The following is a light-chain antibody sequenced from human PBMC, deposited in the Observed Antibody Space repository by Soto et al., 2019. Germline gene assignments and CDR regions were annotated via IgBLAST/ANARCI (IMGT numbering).Light chain of an antibody. Sequence: QSALTQPASVSGSPGQSITISCTGTSSDVGSYNLVSWYQQHPGKAPKVMIYEDIKRSSGVSNRFSGSKSDNTASLTISGLQAEDEADYYCCSYADSSTYVFGTGTKVTVL. V-gene: IGLV2-23*01. J-gene: IGLJ1*01. CDR2: EDI. CDR1: SSDVGSYNL. CDR3: CSYADSSTYV.